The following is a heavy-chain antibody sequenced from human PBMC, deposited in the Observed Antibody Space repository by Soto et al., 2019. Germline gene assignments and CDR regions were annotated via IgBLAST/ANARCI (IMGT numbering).Heavy chain of an antibody. CDR1: GYIFNNFG. V-gene: IGHV1-18*01. D-gene: IGHD5-12*01. CDR3: ARDSDFDIDY. Sequence: QVQLVQSGAEVQKPGASVKVSCKTSGYIFNNFGITWVRQAPGLGLEWLGWIYYQAGTINFEQKFQGRVTMTTDTSPCIGDMELWSLTLCGSAVYLCARDSDFDIDYWGQGTLVTVS. CDR2: IYYQAGTI. J-gene: IGHJ4*02.